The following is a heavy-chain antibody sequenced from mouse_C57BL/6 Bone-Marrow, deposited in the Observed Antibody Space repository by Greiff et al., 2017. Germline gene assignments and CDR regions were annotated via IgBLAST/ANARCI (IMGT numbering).Heavy chain of an antibody. D-gene: IGHD2-4*01. CDR3: ARDTMITTWFAY. Sequence: EVQLVESGGGLVKPGGSLKLSCAASGFTFSSYAMSWVRQTPEKRLEWVATISDGGSYTYYPDNVKGRFTISRDNAKNNLYLQMSQLKSEDTAMYYCARDTMITTWFAYWGQGTLVTVSA. V-gene: IGHV5-4*01. J-gene: IGHJ3*01. CDR1: GFTFSSYA. CDR2: ISDGGSYT.